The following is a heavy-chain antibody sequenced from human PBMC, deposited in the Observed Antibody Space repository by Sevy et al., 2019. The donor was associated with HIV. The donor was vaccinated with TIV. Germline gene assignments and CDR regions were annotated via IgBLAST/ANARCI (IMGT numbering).Heavy chain of an antibody. Sequence: GGSLRLSCSASGFIFTTYEMNWVRQAPGKGLEWISYITSSGSTIYYADSVKGRFTISRDNVKNSLYLQMNNLRAEDTAVYYCARARDYCASSGPYYFDYWGQGTLVTVSS. J-gene: IGHJ4*02. CDR1: GFIFTTYE. CDR2: ITSSGSTI. V-gene: IGHV3-48*03. CDR3: ARARDYCASSGPYYFDY. D-gene: IGHD3-22*01.